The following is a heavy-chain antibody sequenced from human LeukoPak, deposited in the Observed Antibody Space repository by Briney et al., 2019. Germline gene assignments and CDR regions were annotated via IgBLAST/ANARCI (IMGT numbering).Heavy chain of an antibody. CDR2: IIPIFGTA. J-gene: IGHJ6*02. CDR3: ASSAYYYYYGMDV. CDR1: GGTFSSYA. V-gene: IGHV1-69*13. Sequence: ASVKVSCKASGGTFSSYAISWVRQAPGQGLEWMGGIIPIFGTANYAQKFQGRVTITADESTSTAYMELSSLRSEDTVVYYCASSAYYYYYGMDVWGQGTTVTVSS.